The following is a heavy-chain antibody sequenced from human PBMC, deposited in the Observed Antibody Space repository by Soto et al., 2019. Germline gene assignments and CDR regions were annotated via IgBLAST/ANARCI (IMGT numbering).Heavy chain of an antibody. V-gene: IGHV1-46*01. Sequence: ASVKVSCKASGYTFTSYYMHWVRQAPGQGLEWMGIINPSGGSTSYAQKFQGRVTMTRDTSTSTVYMELSSLRSEDTAVYYCAREVSPWAVGARRFWFDPWGQETLVTVSS. J-gene: IGHJ5*02. CDR3: AREVSPWAVGARRFWFDP. CDR2: INPSGGST. CDR1: GYTFTSYY. D-gene: IGHD6-6*01.